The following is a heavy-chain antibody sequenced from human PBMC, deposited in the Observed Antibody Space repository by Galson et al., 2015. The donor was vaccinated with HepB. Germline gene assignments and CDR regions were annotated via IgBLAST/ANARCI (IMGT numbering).Heavy chain of an antibody. V-gene: IGHV1-46*01. CDR2: INPSGGST. J-gene: IGHJ4*02. CDR3: AREGWSTVVTPAGFDY. CDR1: GYTFTSYY. Sequence: SVKVSCKASGYTFTSYYMHWVRQAPGQGLEWMGIINPSGGSTSYAQKFQGRVTMTRDTSTSTVYMELSSLRSEDTAVYYCAREGWSTVVTPAGFDYWGQGTLVTVSS. D-gene: IGHD4-23*01.